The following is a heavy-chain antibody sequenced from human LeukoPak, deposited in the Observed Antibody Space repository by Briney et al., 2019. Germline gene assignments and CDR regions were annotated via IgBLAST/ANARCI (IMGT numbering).Heavy chain of an antibody. CDR3: ARDRGSSWYVFDY. J-gene: IGHJ4*02. D-gene: IGHD6-13*01. V-gene: IGHV3-21*01. CDR1: GFTFSSYS. Sequence: GGSLRLSCAASGFTFSSYSMNWVRQAPGKGLEWVSSISSSGSYIYYADSVKGRFTISRDNAKNSLYLQMNSLRAEDTAVYYCARDRGSSWYVFDYWGQGTLVTVSS. CDR2: ISSSGSYI.